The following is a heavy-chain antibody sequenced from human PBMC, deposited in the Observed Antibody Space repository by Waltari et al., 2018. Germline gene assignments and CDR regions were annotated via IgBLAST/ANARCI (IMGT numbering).Heavy chain of an antibody. J-gene: IGHJ6*03. D-gene: IGHD6-13*01. CDR2: IIPILGIA. CDR1: GGTFSSYA. Sequence: QVQLVQSGAEVKNPGSSVNVSCKAPGGTFSSYAISWVRPAPGQGLEWMGGIIPILGIANYAQKFQGRVTITADESTSTAYMELSSLRSEDTAVYYCARAQQPGTYYYYMDVWGKGTTVTVSS. CDR3: ARAQQPGTYYYYMDV. V-gene: IGHV1-69*04.